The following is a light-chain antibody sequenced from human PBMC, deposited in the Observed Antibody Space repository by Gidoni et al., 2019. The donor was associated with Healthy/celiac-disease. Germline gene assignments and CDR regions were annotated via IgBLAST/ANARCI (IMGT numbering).Light chain of an antibody. V-gene: IGKV1-39*01. CDR2: AAS. Sequence: DSQMTQCPSSLSASGGDRVTITCRASQSISSYLNWYQQKPGKAPQLLIYAASSLQSGAPSRFSGSRSGTDFTLPTSSLVPQDFATYYCQQRYSTPQTFGQGTKVEIK. J-gene: IGKJ1*01. CDR3: QQRYSTPQT. CDR1: QSISSY.